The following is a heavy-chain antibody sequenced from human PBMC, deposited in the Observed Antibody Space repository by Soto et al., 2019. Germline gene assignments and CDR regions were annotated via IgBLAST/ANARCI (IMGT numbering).Heavy chain of an antibody. Sequence: EVQLLESGGGLAQPGGSLRLSCAASGFTFSSFILSWVRQAPGKGLEWVSTISGGGGATFYIDSVKGRFTISSDNSKSTLYMEMNIKRADDTAEYHCAKSPSSITAGYFDSRGQGTLGIVCS. D-gene: IGHD6-6*01. V-gene: IGHV3-23*01. CDR2: ISGGGGAT. CDR3: AKSPSSITAGYFDS. J-gene: IGHJ4*02. CDR1: GFTFSSFI.